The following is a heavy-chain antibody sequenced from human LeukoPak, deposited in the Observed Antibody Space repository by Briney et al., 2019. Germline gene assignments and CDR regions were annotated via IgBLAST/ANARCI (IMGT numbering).Heavy chain of an antibody. J-gene: IGHJ3*02. CDR3: ARYIVSYPHDAFDI. CDR1: GGSFSCYY. D-gene: IGHD1-26*01. Sequence: PSETLSLTCAVYGGSFSCYYWSWIRQPPGKGLEWIGAIHRSGSTNYNTSLKSRVTVSVDTSKKQFSLKLSSVTAADTAFYYCARYIVSYPHDAFDIWGQGTMVTVSS. CDR2: IHRSGST. V-gene: IGHV4-34*01.